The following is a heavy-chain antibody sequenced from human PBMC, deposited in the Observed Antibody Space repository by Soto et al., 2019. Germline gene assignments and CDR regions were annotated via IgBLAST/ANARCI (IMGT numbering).Heavy chain of an antibody. J-gene: IGHJ3*02. CDR3: ARGIVATILGAFDI. V-gene: IGHV1-46*03. Sequence: ASVKVSCKASGGTFSSYTISWVRQAPGQGLEWMGIINPSGGRTSYAQKFQGRVAMTRDKSTSTVYMELSSLRSEDTAVYYCARGIVATILGAFDIWGQGTMVTVS. CDR1: GGTFSSYT. D-gene: IGHD5-12*01. CDR2: INPSGGRT.